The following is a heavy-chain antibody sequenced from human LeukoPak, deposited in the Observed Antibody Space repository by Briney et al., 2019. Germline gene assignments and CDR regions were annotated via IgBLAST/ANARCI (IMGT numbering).Heavy chain of an antibody. CDR3: ARTQYCSSTSCYPSYYMDV. Sequence: GGSLRLSCAASGFTFSSYSMNWVRQAPGKGLGWVSSISSSSSYIYYADSVKGRFTISRDNAKNSLYLQMNSLRAEDTAVYYCARTQYCSSTSCYPSYYMDVWGKGTTVTVSS. CDR1: GFTFSSYS. D-gene: IGHD2-2*01. CDR2: ISSSSSYI. J-gene: IGHJ6*03. V-gene: IGHV3-21*01.